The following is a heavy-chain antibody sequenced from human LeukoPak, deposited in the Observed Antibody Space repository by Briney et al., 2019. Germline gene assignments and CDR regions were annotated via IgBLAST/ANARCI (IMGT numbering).Heavy chain of an antibody. D-gene: IGHD1-14*01. CDR1: GFTFTSYW. CDR2: TKQDGGDK. V-gene: IGHV3-7*01. Sequence: GGSLRLSCAASGFTFTSYWMSWVRQAPGKELEWVATTKQDGGDKYYVDSVKGRFTISRDNAKNSLYLQMNSLRAEDTAVYFCARGGTKTAPDFDSWGQGTLVTVSS. J-gene: IGHJ4*02. CDR3: ARGGTKTAPDFDS.